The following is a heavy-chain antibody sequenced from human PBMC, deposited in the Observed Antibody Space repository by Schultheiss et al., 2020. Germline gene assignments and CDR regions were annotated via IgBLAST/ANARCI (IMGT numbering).Heavy chain of an antibody. CDR2: ISGSGGST. V-gene: IGHV3-23*01. D-gene: IGHD1-1*01. CDR1: GFTFSSYA. J-gene: IGHJ4*02. Sequence: GGSLRLSCAASGFTFSSYAMSWVRQAPGKGLEWVSVISGSGGSTYYADSVKGRFTISRDNSKNTLYLQMNSLRAEDTAVYYCAKDSNWTPSEKWDDGGQGTLVTVSA. CDR3: AKDSNWTPSEKWDD.